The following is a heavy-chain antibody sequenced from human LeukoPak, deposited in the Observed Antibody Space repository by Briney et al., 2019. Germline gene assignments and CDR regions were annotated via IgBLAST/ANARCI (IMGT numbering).Heavy chain of an antibody. D-gene: IGHD6-13*01. CDR2: ISAYNGNT. CDR1: GGTFSSYA. J-gene: IGHJ1*01. V-gene: IGHV1-18*01. Sequence: GASVKVSCKASGGTFSSYAISWVRQAPGQGLEWMGWISAYNGNTNYAQKLQGRVAMTTDTSTSTAYMELRSLRSDDTAVYYCARDKLGSSSWYVYFQHWGQGTLVTVSS. CDR3: ARDKLGSSSWYVYFQH.